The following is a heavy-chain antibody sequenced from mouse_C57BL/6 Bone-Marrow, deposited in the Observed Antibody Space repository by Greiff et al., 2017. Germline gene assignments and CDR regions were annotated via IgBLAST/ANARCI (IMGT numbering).Heavy chain of an antibody. CDR1: GFSLTSYG. Sequence: QVQLQQSGPGLVQPSPSLSITCTVSGFSLTSYGVHWVRQSPGKGLEWLGGIWSGGSTDYNAAFISRLSISKDNSKSQVFFKMNSLQADDTAIYYCARAYYSNWGFAYWGQGTLVTVSA. V-gene: IGHV2-2*01. J-gene: IGHJ3*01. CDR2: IWSGGST. CDR3: ARAYYSNWGFAY. D-gene: IGHD2-5*01.